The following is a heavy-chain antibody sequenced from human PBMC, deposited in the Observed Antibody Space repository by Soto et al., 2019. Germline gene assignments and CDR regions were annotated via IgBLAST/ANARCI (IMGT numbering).Heavy chain of an antibody. V-gene: IGHV3-74*01. CDR1: GFPLNTHW. Sequence: EVQLVESGGGVVQPGGPLRLSCTASGFPLNTHWRPWVRQAPGKGLVWVSRIYFDGTTTNYADSVKGRLTVSRDNAKNTVYLHVNTLRDEDTAVYYCARGGAMGVDYWGQGTLVTVSS. J-gene: IGHJ4*02. CDR2: IYFDGTTT. CDR3: ARGGAMGVDY. D-gene: IGHD1-26*01.